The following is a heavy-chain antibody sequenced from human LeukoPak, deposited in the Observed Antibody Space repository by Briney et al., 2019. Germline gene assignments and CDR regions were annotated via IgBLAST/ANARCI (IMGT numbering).Heavy chain of an antibody. V-gene: IGHV3-23*01. CDR3: ADLRFLEWLSRGGGMDV. Sequence: GGSLRLSCAVSGFSVSTYAMSWVRQAPGKGLEWVASMSGSGAKTNYADSVKGRFTISRDNSKNTLYLHMNRLRAEDTAVYYCADLRFLEWLSRGGGMDVWGQGTTVTVSS. CDR2: MSGSGAKT. CDR1: GFSVSTYA. J-gene: IGHJ6*02. D-gene: IGHD3-3*01.